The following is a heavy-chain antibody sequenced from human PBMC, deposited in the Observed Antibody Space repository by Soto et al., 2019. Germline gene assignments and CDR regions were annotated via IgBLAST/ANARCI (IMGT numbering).Heavy chain of an antibody. CDR3: AKEATENYYDSSGYFY. D-gene: IGHD3-22*01. J-gene: IGHJ4*01. Sequence: GGSLRLSCEVSGLTFSSYAMSWVRQAPGKGLQWVSAISGSGGSTYYADSVKGRFTISRDNSKNTLYLQMNSLSAEDTAVYYCAKEATENYYDSSGYFYWGHGTLVTVSS. CDR2: ISGSGGST. V-gene: IGHV3-23*01. CDR1: GLTFSSYA.